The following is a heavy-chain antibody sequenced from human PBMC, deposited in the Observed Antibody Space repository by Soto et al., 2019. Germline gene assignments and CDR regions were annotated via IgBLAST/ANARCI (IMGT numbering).Heavy chain of an antibody. Sequence: QVQLVQSGAEVKKPGASVKVSCKASGITFSTYAIHWVRQAPGQSLEWMGWINTGNGNTRYSQNFQGRVTLTRDTSASTAYMALSSLRSEDTSIYYCASAISGYVTWGQGTLVTVSS. D-gene: IGHD5-12*01. V-gene: IGHV1-3*04. J-gene: IGHJ5*02. CDR2: INTGNGNT. CDR1: GITFSTYA. CDR3: ASAISGYVT.